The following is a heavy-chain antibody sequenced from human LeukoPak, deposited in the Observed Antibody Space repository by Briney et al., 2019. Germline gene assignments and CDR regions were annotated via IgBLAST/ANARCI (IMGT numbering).Heavy chain of an antibody. J-gene: IGHJ4*02. Sequence: GGSLRLSCAASGITFSNAWMSWVRQAPGKGLEWVSFISSTSSTIYYADSVKGRFTISRDNAKNSLYLQMNSLRDEDTAVYYCARVRTYTSGSNTNDYWGQGTLVTVSS. CDR3: ARVRTYTSGSNTNDY. D-gene: IGHD3-10*01. CDR1: GITFSNAW. V-gene: IGHV3-48*02. CDR2: ISSTSSTI.